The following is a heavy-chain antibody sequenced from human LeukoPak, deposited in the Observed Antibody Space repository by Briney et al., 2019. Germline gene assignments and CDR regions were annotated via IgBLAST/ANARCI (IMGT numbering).Heavy chain of an antibody. J-gene: IGHJ4*02. CDR1: GFTFSTYW. V-gene: IGHV3-23*01. D-gene: IGHD5-24*01. CDR3: ARSRDGYNYLDY. Sequence: GGSLRLSCVASGFTFSTYWMHWVRQAPGKGLVWVSAISGSGGSTYYADSVKGRFTISRDNSKNTLYLQMNSLRAEDTAVYYCARSRDGYNYLDYWGQGTLVTVSS. CDR2: ISGSGGST.